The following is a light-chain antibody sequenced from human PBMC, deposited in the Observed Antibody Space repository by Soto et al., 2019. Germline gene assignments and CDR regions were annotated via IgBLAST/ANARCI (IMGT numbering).Light chain of an antibody. V-gene: IGKV3-20*01. CDR3: QQFSSYPLT. CDR2: GAS. Sequence: EGVLTQSPGSLSFSPWERATLSCRASQSVSDYLAWYQQRPGQAPRLLIYGASTRATGIPARFSGGGSGTDFTLTISRLEPEDFAVYYCQQFSSYPLTFGGGTKVDIK. CDR1: QSVSDY. J-gene: IGKJ4*01.